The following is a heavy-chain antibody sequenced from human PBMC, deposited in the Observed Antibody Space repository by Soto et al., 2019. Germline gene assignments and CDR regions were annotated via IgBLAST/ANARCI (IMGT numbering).Heavy chain of an antibody. D-gene: IGHD3-22*01. J-gene: IGHJ4*02. CDR2: ISYDGRNK. Sequence: GGSLRLSCAASGFSLNDYGMHWVRQPPGKGLEWVADISYDGRNKYYTDSVRGRFTISRDISKGTLYLQMSSLRPEDTAVYYCAKSNRGAYDTPDFWGQGTPVTVSS. V-gene: IGHV3-30*18. CDR1: GFSLNDYG. CDR3: AKSNRGAYDTPDF.